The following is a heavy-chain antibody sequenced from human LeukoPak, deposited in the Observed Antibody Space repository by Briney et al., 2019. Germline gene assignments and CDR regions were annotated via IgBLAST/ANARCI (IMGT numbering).Heavy chain of an antibody. V-gene: IGHV3-15*01. CDR1: GFIFSNAW. D-gene: IGHD2-21*01. J-gene: IGHJ4*02. CDR2: IKSKTNGETS. CDR3: TTDDCGGDCYFHS. Sequence: SGGSLRLSCAASGFIFSNAWMSWVRQAPGKGLEWVGRIKSKTNGETSDYTAPVKGRFTISRDDSQNTLYLQMNSLKTEDTAVYYCTTDDCGGDCYFHSWGQGTLVTVSS.